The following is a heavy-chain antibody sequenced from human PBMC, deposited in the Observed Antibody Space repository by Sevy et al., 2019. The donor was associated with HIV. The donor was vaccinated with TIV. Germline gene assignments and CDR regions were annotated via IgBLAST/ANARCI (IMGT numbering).Heavy chain of an antibody. CDR3: TRDKTILEGRYGMDV. D-gene: IGHD3-3*01. CDR2: ISWNSGSI. Sequence: GGSLRLSCAASGFTFDDYAMHWVRQAPGKGLEWVSGISWNSGSIGYADSVKGRFTISRDNTKNSLYLQMNSLRAEDTAVYYCTRDKTILEGRYGMDVWGQGTTVTVSS. CDR1: GFTFDDYA. J-gene: IGHJ6*02. V-gene: IGHV3-9*01.